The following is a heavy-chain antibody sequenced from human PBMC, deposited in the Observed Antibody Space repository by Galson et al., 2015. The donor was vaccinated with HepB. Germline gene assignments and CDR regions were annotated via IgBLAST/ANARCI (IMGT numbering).Heavy chain of an antibody. CDR1: GFTFSSYS. J-gene: IGHJ5*02. CDR2: ISSSSSYI. Sequence: SLRLSCAASGFTFSSYSMDWVRQAPGKGLEWVSSISSSSSYIYYADSVKGRFTISRDNAKNSLYLQMNSLRAEDTAVYYCARYRNPDYDILTGYSLTDINWFDPWGQGTLVTVSS. CDR3: ARYRNPDYDILTGYSLTDINWFDP. V-gene: IGHV3-21*01. D-gene: IGHD3-9*01.